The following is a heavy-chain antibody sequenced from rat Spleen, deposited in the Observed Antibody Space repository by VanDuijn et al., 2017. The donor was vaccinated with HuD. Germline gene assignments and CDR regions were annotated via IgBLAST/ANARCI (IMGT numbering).Heavy chain of an antibody. D-gene: IGHD1-1*01. Sequence: EVQLVESGGGLVQPGRSLKLSCAASGFTFSNYGMNWIRQAPKKGLEWVATISPTGDSTYYPDSVKGRFTISRDNAENTVYLQMNSLRSEDTATYYCARSDGVHYYLPFADWGQGTLVTASS. V-gene: IGHV5-19*01. CDR2: ISPTGDST. J-gene: IGHJ3*01. CDR1: GFTFSNYG. CDR3: ARSDGVHYYLPFAD.